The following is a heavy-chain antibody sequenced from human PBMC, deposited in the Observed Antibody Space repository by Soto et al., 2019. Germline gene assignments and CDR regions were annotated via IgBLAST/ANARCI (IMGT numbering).Heavy chain of an antibody. D-gene: IGHD4-17*01. Sequence: GGSLRLSCSASGFTFSSYAMHWVRQAPGKGLEYVSAISSNGGSTYYADSVKGRFTISRDNSKNTLYLQMSSLRAEDTAVYYCVKARILSGDYDAFDIWGQGTMVTVSS. CDR2: ISSNGGST. CDR3: VKARILSGDYDAFDI. CDR1: GFTFSSYA. V-gene: IGHV3-64D*08. J-gene: IGHJ3*02.